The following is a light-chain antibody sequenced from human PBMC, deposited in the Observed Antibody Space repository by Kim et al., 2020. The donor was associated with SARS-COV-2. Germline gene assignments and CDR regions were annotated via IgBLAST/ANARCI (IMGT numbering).Light chain of an antibody. CDR1: QFITTS. CDR3: HQRNSWPQT. V-gene: IGKV3-11*01. CDR2: DAS. Sequence: EIVLTQSPGTLSLFPGERATLSCRASQFITTSLAWYQQKPGQAPRLLILDASNRATGIPARFRGSGSGTDFTLTISRLEPEDSGIYYCHQRNSWPQTFGQGTKVDIK. J-gene: IGKJ1*01.